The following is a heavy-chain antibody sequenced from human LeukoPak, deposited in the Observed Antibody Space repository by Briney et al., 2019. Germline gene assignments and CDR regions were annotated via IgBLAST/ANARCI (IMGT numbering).Heavy chain of an antibody. V-gene: IGHV5-51*01. Sequence: GESLQISCKGSGYIFTSYWIGWVRQMPGKGLEWMGIIYPGDSDTRYSPSFQGQVTISADKPISSAYLQWSSLKASDTAMYCCARELSSQSMRNVGCVLITDYCGQGTLVTVSS. J-gene: IGHJ4*02. CDR3: ARELSSQSMRNVGCVLITDY. CDR1: GYIFTSYW. CDR2: IYPGDSDT. D-gene: IGHD3-10*02.